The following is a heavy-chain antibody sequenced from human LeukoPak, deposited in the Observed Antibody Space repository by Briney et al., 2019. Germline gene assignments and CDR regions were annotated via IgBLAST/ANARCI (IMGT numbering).Heavy chain of an antibody. CDR2: ISGGGSGT. CDR1: GFTFSSYA. V-gene: IGHV3-23*01. D-gene: IGHD3-22*01. Sequence: GGSLRLSCAASGFTFSSYAMSWVRQAPGKGLEWVTVISGGGSGTYYADSVRGRFTISRDNSKNTVYLQMNSLRAEDTAIYYCAKAVGSSGYFSRDAFDIWGQGTMVTVSS. J-gene: IGHJ3*02. CDR3: AKAVGSSGYFSRDAFDI.